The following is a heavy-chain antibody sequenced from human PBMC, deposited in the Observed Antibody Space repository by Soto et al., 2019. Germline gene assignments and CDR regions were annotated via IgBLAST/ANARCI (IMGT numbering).Heavy chain of an antibody. Sequence: GGSLRLSCAASGFSLGPYGVTWVRQTPEKGLERVTGFSGGSGAIFYADSVRGRFTISRDSSTAYLQMNNLRPEDTAVYFCARWNGFGDSWGQGSLVTVSS. CDR2: FSGGSGAI. D-gene: IGHD1-1*01. J-gene: IGHJ4*02. CDR1: GFSLGPYG. CDR3: ARWNGFGDS. V-gene: IGHV3-23*01.